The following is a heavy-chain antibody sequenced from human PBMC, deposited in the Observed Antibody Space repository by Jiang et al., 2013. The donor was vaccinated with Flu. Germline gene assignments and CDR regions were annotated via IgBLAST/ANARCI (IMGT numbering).Heavy chain of an antibody. J-gene: IGHJ4*02. D-gene: IGHD4-17*01. V-gene: IGHV3-30*02. CDR1: GFTFSSYA. Sequence: ESGGGVVHPGGSLRLSCAASGFTFSSYAIHWVRQAPGKGLEWMAFIQYDGSNTYYADSVKGRFTVSRDNSKNTLYLQMNSLRPEDTAVYYCATLSRGDYGDYSVLGHWGQGTLVTVSS. CDR2: IQYDGSNT. CDR3: ATLSRGDYGDYSVLGH.